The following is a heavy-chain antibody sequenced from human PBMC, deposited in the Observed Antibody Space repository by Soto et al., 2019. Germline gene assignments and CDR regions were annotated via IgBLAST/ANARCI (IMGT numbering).Heavy chain of an antibody. J-gene: IGHJ4*02. CDR1: GFTFSSYA. CDR3: AKGVLVGATITYYFDY. Sequence: GGSLRLSCAASGFTFSSYAMSWVRQAPGKGLEWVSAISGSGGSTYYADSVKGRFTISRDNSKNTLYLQMNSLRAEDTAVYYCAKGVLVGATITYYFDYWGQGTLVTVSS. CDR2: ISGSGGST. D-gene: IGHD1-26*01. V-gene: IGHV3-23*01.